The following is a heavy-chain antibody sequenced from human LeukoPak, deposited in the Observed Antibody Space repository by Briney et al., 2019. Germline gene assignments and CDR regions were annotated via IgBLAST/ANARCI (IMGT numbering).Heavy chain of an antibody. CDR1: GDSITNYY. V-gene: IGHV4-4*07. D-gene: IGHD2-2*01. CDR2: IYTSGST. J-gene: IGHJ6*02. Sequence: SETLSLTCTVSGDSITNYYWSWIRQPAGKGLEWIGRIYTSGSTSYNPSLKSRVTMSIDTSKNQFSLKLSSLTAADTAVYYCARGCSNTSCWLRMDVWGQGTTVTVSS. CDR3: ARGCSNTSCWLRMDV.